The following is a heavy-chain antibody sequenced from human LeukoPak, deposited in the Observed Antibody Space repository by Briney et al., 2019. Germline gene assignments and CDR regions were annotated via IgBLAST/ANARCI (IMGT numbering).Heavy chain of an antibody. CDR1: GGSFSGYY. CDR3: ARLKYYYDSSGYYVDY. D-gene: IGHD3-22*01. CDR2: INHSGST. Sequence: SETLSLTCAVYGGSFSGYYWSWIRQPPGKGLEWIGEINHSGSTNYNPSLKSRVTISVDTSKNQFSLKLSSVTAADTAVYYCARLKYYYDSSGYYVDYWGQGTLVTVSS. J-gene: IGHJ4*02. V-gene: IGHV4-34*01.